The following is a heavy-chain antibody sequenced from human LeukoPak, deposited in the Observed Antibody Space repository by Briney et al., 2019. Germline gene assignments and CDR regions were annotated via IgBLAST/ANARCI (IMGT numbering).Heavy chain of an antibody. Sequence: SVKVSCKASGGTFSSYAISWVRQAPGQGLEWMGGIIPIFGTANYAQKFQGRVTITADESTSTAYMELSSLRSEDTAVYYCAATRGYSYGPGDYWGQGTLVTVSS. CDR1: GGTFSSYA. CDR3: AATRGYSYGPGDY. CDR2: IIPIFGTA. D-gene: IGHD5-18*01. V-gene: IGHV1-69*01. J-gene: IGHJ4*02.